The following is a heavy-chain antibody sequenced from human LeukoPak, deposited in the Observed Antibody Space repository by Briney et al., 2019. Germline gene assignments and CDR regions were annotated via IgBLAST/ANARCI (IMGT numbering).Heavy chain of an antibody. CDR1: GYSISSGYY. Sequence: SETLSLTCTVSGYSISSGYYWGWIRQPPGKGLEWIGSIYHRGSTYYNPSLKSRVTISVDTSKNQFSLKLSSVTAADTAVYYCARDREDILTGYYRAIWGQGTMVTVSS. J-gene: IGHJ3*02. CDR3: ARDREDILTGYYRAI. V-gene: IGHV4-38-2*02. D-gene: IGHD3-9*01. CDR2: IYHRGST.